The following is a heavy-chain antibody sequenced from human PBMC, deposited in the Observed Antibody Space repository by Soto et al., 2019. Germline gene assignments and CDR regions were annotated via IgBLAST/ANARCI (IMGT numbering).Heavy chain of an antibody. Sequence: SETLSLTCAVYGGSFSGYYWSSLRQPPGKGLEWIGEINHSGSTYYNPSLKIRVTISVGTSKNQFSLKLSSVTAADTAVYYCASSPIKYCSGGSCYPSNKIDYWGQGTLVTVSS. CDR3: ASSPIKYCSGGSCYPSNKIDY. J-gene: IGHJ4*02. CDR1: GGSFSGYY. V-gene: IGHV4-34*01. D-gene: IGHD2-15*01. CDR2: INHSGST.